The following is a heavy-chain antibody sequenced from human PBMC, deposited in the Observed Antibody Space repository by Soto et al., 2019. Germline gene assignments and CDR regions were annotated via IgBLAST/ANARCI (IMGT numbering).Heavy chain of an antibody. CDR2: IYPSVSS. J-gene: IGHJ4*02. Sequence: SETLSLTCSVSGFAISRGYYWSWVRQPPGKGLEWIGSIYPSVSSYHNPSLATRLRLSIDTSKNQFTLNLTSVTAADTALYFCAREKVGTTFFDNWGQGIQVTVSS. D-gene: IGHD1-1*01. CDR1: GFAISRGYY. V-gene: IGHV4-38-2*02. CDR3: AREKVGTTFFDN.